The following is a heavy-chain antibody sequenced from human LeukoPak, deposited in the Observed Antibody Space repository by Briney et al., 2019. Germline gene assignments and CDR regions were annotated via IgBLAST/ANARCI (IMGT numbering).Heavy chain of an antibody. CDR1: GGSISSSNYY. CDR2: INYSRST. CDR3: ARHSYYHDSSGYHYYFDY. D-gene: IGHD3-22*01. V-gene: IGHV4-39*01. J-gene: IGHJ4*02. Sequence: PSETLSLTCTVSGGSISSSNYYWGWIRQPPWQGLEWVGSINYSRSTYYNPSPKSRVTISVDTSKNQFSLKLRSVTAAGTAVFYCARHSYYHDSSGYHYYFDYWGQGTLVTVSS.